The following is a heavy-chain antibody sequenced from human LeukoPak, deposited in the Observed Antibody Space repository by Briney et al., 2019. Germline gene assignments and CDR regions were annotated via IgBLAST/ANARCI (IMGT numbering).Heavy chain of an antibody. CDR2: ISSSSHYT. D-gene: IGHD2-2*01. CDR3: VRETPEGPKDH. CDR1: GFTFSDRY. V-gene: IGHV3-11*05. J-gene: IGHJ4*02. Sequence: GGSLRLSCAASGFTFSDRYMGWVRQAPGKGLAWVSYISSSSHYTNYEASVRGRFIISRDNARDSLYLQMNSLRVEDTAIYYCVRETPEGPKDHWGQEPWSPSPQ.